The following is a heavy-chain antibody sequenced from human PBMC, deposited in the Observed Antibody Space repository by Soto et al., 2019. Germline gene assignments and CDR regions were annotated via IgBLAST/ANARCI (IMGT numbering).Heavy chain of an antibody. J-gene: IGHJ4*02. Sequence: QVQLVESGGGVVQPGRSLRLSCAASGFTFSSYAMHWVRQAPGKGLEWVAVISYDGSNKYYADSVKGRFTISRDNSKNTLYLQMNSLRAEDTAVYYCAREDRSFDYWGQGTLVTVSS. CDR1: GFTFSSYA. CDR3: AREDRSFDY. V-gene: IGHV3-30-3*01. CDR2: ISYDGSNK.